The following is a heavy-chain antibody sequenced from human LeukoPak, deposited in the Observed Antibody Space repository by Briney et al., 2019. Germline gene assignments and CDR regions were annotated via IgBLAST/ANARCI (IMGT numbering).Heavy chain of an antibody. D-gene: IGHD3-3*01. V-gene: IGHV3-30-3*01. CDR3: ARGPKMLWSGFLH. CDR2: ISYDGSNK. J-gene: IGHJ4*02. Sequence: GGSLRLSCAASGFTFSSYWMSWVRQAPGKGLEWVAVISYDGSNKYYADSVKGRFTISRDNSKNTLYLQMNSLRAEDTAVYYCARGPKMLWSGFLHWGQGTLVTVSS. CDR1: GFTFSSYW.